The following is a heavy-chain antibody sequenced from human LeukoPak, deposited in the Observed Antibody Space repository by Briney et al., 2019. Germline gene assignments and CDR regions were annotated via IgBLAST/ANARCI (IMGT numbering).Heavy chain of an antibody. CDR1: GYTLTELS. J-gene: IGHJ4*02. CDR3: ATGSYCGGDCYYYFDY. Sequence: ASVKVSCKVSGYTLTELSMHWVRQAPGKGLEWMGGFDPEDGETIYAQKFQGRVTMTEDTSTDTAYMELSSLRSEDTAVYYCATGSYCGGDCYYYFDYWGQGTLVTVSS. CDR2: FDPEDGET. D-gene: IGHD2-21*02. V-gene: IGHV1-24*01.